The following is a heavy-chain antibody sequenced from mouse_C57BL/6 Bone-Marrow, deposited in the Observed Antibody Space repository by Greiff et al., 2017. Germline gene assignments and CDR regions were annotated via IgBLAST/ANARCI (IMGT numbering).Heavy chain of an antibody. CDR2: IDPEDGET. Sequence: EVQLQESGAELVKPGASVKLSCTASGFNIKDYYMHWVKQRTEQGLEWIGRIDPEDGETKYAPKFQGQATITADTSSNTAYLQLSSLTSEDTAVYYCAGGYGSSYWYFDVWGTGTTVTVAS. V-gene: IGHV14-2*01. CDR3: AGGYGSSYWYFDV. CDR1: GFNIKDYY. D-gene: IGHD1-1*01. J-gene: IGHJ1*03.